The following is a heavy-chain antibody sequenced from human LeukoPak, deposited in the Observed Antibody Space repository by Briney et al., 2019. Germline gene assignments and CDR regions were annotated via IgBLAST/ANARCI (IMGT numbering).Heavy chain of an antibody. CDR3: TRGGDY. CDR2: IKEDGSQT. V-gene: IGHV3-7*01. Sequence: PGGSLRLSCAASGFTFSRYWMNWVRQAPGKGLKWLANIKEDGSQTYHVDSVKGRFTISRDNAKSTLYLQMNSLRGEDTAVYYCTRGGDYWGQGTLVTVSS. CDR1: GFTFSRYW. J-gene: IGHJ4*02.